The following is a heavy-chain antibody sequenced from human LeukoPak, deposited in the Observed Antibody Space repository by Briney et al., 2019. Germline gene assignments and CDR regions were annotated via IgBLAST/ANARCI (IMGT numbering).Heavy chain of an antibody. CDR1: GYTFTSYV. CDR3: QIHGGVGESYFQY. J-gene: IGHJ1*01. V-gene: IGHV1-46*01. CDR2: INTSGGDT. D-gene: IGHD3-16*01. Sequence: GASVKVSCKASGYTFTSYVMSWVQQAPGQGLEWMGEINTSGGDTHYAQKFQGRVTMTRDTSTSTVYMELRGLTAEDTAVFYCQIHGGVGESYFQYWGQGTLVTVSS.